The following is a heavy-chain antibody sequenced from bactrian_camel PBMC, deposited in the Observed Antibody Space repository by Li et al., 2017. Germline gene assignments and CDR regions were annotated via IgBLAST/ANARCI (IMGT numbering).Heavy chain of an antibody. D-gene: IGHD3*01. CDR2: INSGGGST. CDR1: GFRFHEYA. J-gene: IGHJ4*01. CDR3: YEGVGPY. Sequence: VQLVESGGASVQPGDSLTLTCVASGFRFHEYAMAWVRQAPGKGLEWVSDINSGGGSTDIADTVKGRFATVRDNSLNTVTLQLNYLKIEDTAVYYCYEGVGPYWGQGTQVTVS. V-gene: IGHV3S40*01.